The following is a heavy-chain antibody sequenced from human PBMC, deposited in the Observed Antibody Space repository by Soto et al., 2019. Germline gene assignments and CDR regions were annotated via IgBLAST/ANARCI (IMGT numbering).Heavy chain of an antibody. D-gene: IGHD3-22*01. Sequence: SETLSLTCTVSGGSISSSTYYWGWIRQPPGKGLEWIANIYYSGSTYYNPSLKSRVTISVDTSKNQFSLKLNSVTAADTAVYYCARSNSGYYKWFDPWGEGTLVTVSS. V-gene: IGHV4-39*01. CDR3: ARSNSGYYKWFDP. CDR1: GGSISSSTYY. CDR2: IYYSGST. J-gene: IGHJ5*02.